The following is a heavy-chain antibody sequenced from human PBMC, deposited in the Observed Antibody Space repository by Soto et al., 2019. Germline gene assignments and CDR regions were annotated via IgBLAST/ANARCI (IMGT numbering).Heavy chain of an antibody. D-gene: IGHD6-25*01. CDR1: GFSLSDYS. J-gene: IGHJ3*01. Sequence: GGSLRLSCAASGFSLSDYSMHWVRQAPGKGLVWVAPINSDANSTTYAESVKGRFTISRDNAKNTLYLQMNSRRVEDTAVDYCAKVIEPAATHSFHLWGQGTMVTVSS. CDR3: AKVIEPAATHSFHL. V-gene: IGHV3-74*01. CDR2: INSDANST.